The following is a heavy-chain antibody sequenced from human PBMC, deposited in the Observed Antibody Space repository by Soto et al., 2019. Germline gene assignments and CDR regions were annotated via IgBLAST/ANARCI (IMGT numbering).Heavy chain of an antibody. CDR3: ARDLDGTYYDILTGYWKFDP. CDR2: ISSSSSYI. V-gene: IGHV3-21*01. CDR1: GFTFSSYS. Sequence: NPGGSLRLSCAASGFTFSSYSMNWVRQAPGKGLEWVSSISSSSSYIYCADSVKGRFTIPRDNAKNSLYLQMNSLRAEDTAVYYCARDLDGTYYDILTGYWKFDPWGQGTLVTVSS. J-gene: IGHJ5*02. D-gene: IGHD3-9*01.